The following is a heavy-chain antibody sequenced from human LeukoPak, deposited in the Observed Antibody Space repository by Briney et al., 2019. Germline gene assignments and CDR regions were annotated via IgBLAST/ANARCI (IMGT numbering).Heavy chain of an antibody. D-gene: IGHD3-10*01. CDR2: ISGSGEST. CDR1: GFTFYTYA. Sequence: GGSLRLSCAASGFTFYTYAMNWVRQAPGKGLEWVSAISGSGESTYYGDSVEGRFTISRDNSKNSLYLQMNSLRTEDTALYYCAKDLAVTMVRGVGGGFDYWGQGTLVTVSS. CDR3: AKDLAVTMVRGVGGGFDY. J-gene: IGHJ4*02. V-gene: IGHV3-23*01.